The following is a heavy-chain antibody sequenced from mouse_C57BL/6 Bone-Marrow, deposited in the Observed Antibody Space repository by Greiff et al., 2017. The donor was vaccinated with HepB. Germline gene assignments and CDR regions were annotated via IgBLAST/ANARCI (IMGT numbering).Heavy chain of an antibody. Sequence: SGAELARPGASVKLSCKASGYTFTSYGISWVKQRTGQGLEWIGEIYPRSGNTYYNEKFKGKATLTADKSSSTAYMELRSLTSEDSAVYFCARGEGYSNGYYFDCWGQGTTLTVSS. CDR3: ARGEGYSNGYYFDC. V-gene: IGHV1-81*01. CDR1: GYTFTSYG. CDR2: IYPRSGNT. J-gene: IGHJ2*01. D-gene: IGHD2-5*01.